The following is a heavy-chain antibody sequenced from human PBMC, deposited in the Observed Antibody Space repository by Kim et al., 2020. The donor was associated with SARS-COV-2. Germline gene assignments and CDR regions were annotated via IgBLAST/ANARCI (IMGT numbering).Heavy chain of an antibody. CDR2: IIPIFGTA. D-gene: IGHD3-9*01. V-gene: IGHV1-69*13. J-gene: IGHJ4*02. CDR1: GGTFSSYA. CDR3: AGGLRYFDWGKFDY. Sequence: SVKVSCKASGGTFSSYAISWVRQAPGQGLEWMGGIIPIFGTANYAQKFQGRVTITADESTSTAYMELSSLRSEDTAVYYCAGGLRYFDWGKFDYWGQGTLVTVSS.